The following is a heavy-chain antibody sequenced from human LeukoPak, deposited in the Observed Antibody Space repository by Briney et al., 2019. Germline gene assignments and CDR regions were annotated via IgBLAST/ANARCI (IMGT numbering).Heavy chain of an antibody. D-gene: IGHD4-17*01. CDR3: ATGYGDFRVEGRYFYS. J-gene: IGHJ4*02. CDR2: IYYSGST. V-gene: IGHV4-59*01. CDR1: GGSISSYY. Sequence: SETLSLTCTVSGGSISSYYWSWIRQPPGKGLEWIGYIYYSGSTNYNPSLRSRVTISIDTSKKHFFLKLKSVTAADTAVYYCATGYGDFRVEGRYFYSWGQGTLVTVSS.